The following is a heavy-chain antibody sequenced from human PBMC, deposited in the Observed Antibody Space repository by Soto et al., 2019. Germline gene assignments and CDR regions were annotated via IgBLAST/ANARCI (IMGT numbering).Heavy chain of an antibody. V-gene: IGHV3-30-3*01. CDR3: ARDIAARPRDYYYGMDV. D-gene: IGHD6-6*01. CDR2: ISYDGSNK. Sequence: GGSLRLSCAASGFTFSSYAMHWVRQAPGKGLEWVAVISYDGSNKYYADSVKGRFTISRDNSKNTLYLQMNSLRAEDTAVYYCARDIAARPRDYYYGMDVWGQGTTVTVSS. J-gene: IGHJ6*02. CDR1: GFTFSSYA.